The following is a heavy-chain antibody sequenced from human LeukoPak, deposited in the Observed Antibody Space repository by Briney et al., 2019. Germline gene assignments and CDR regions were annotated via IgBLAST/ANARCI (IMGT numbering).Heavy chain of an antibody. V-gene: IGHV3-33*01. CDR1: RFTFSSYG. D-gene: IGHD3-22*01. J-gene: IGHJ4*02. Sequence: GGSLRLSCAASRFTFSSYGMHWVRQAPGKGLEWVAVIWYDGSNKYYADSVKGRFTISRDNSKNTLYLQMNSLRAEDTAVYYCARDSYYYDSSGYSDYWGQGTLVTVSS. CDR2: IWYDGSNK. CDR3: ARDSYYYDSSGYSDY.